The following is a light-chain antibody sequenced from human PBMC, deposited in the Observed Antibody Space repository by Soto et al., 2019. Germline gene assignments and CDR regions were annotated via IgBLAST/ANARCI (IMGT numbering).Light chain of an antibody. Sequence: QCALTQPASVCGSPGQSITISCTGTSSDVGGYNYVSWYQQHPGKAPKLMIYEVSNRPSGVSNRFSGSKSGNTASLTISGLQAEDEADYYCSSYTSSSTPYVFGTGTKLTV. CDR2: EVS. CDR1: SSDVGGYNY. CDR3: SSYTSSSTPYV. J-gene: IGLJ1*01. V-gene: IGLV2-14*01.